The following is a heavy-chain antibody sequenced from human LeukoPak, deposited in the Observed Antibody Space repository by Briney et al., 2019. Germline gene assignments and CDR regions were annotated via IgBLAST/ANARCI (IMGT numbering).Heavy chain of an antibody. Sequence: GGSLRLSCAASGFTFSSYGMHWVRQAPGKGLEWVAFIRYDGSNKYYADSVKGRFTISRDNSKNTLYLQMNSLRAEDTAVYYCARRASTERGHSYGLDYWGQGTLVTVSS. CDR2: IRYDGSNK. V-gene: IGHV3-30*02. D-gene: IGHD5-18*01. J-gene: IGHJ4*02. CDR1: GFTFSSYG. CDR3: ARRASTERGHSYGLDY.